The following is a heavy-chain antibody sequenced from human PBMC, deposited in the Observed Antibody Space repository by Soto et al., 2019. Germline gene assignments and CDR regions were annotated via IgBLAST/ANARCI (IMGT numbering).Heavy chain of an antibody. Sequence: PWGSLILSCAGSGFTSSSYCMHWVRQAPGKGLEWLAVISYDGSNKYYSDSVKCRFTISRDNSKNTLYLQMSSLRAEDTAVYYCAKSYDFWSGYLLNWGQGTLVTVSS. D-gene: IGHD3-3*01. V-gene: IGHV3-30*18. CDR3: AKSYDFWSGYLLN. CDR2: ISYDGSNK. J-gene: IGHJ4*02. CDR1: GFTSSSYC.